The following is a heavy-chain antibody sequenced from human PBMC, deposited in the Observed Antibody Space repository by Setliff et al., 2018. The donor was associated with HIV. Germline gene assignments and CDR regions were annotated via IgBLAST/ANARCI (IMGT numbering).Heavy chain of an antibody. D-gene: IGHD2-8*01. CDR2: FDPQDGET. CDR1: GYTLSELS. CDR3: ARGLERTNALFGIISICLDP. V-gene: IGHV1-24*01. J-gene: IGHJ5*02. Sequence: ASVKVSCKVYGYTLSELSIHWVRQAPGKGLEWMGYFDPQDGETVYAQKFQGRVTLTEDTSTGTAYMELSGLRSEDTAVYYCARGLERTNALFGIISICLDPWGQGTLVTVS.